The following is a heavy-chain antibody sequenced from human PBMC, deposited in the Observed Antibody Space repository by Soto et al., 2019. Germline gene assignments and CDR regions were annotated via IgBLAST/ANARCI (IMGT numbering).Heavy chain of an antibody. V-gene: IGHV4-34*01. J-gene: IGHJ6*03. Sequence: SETLSLTCAVYGGSFSGYYWSWIRQPPGKGLEWIGEINHSGSTNYNPSLKSRVTISVDTSKNQFSLKLSSVTAADTAVYYCARGRRPYGSGSYTYYMDVWGKGTTVTVSS. CDR1: GGSFSGYY. CDR2: INHSGST. CDR3: ARGRRPYGSGSYTYYMDV. D-gene: IGHD3-10*01.